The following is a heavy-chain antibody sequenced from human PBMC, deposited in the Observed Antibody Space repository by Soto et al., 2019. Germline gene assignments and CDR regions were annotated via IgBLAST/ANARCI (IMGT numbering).Heavy chain of an antibody. J-gene: IGHJ5*02. Sequence: EVQLVESGGGLVKPGGSLRLSCAASGFTFSSYSMNWVRQAPGKGLEWVSSISSSSSYIYYADSVKGRFTISRDNAKNSLYVQMNSLRAEDTAVYYCARDPTAVTSRFDPWGQGTLVTVSS. CDR2: ISSSSSYI. V-gene: IGHV3-21*01. CDR1: GFTFSSYS. CDR3: ARDPTAVTSRFDP. D-gene: IGHD4-4*01.